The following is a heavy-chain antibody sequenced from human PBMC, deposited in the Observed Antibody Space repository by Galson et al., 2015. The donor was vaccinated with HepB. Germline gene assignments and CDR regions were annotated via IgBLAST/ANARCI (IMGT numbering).Heavy chain of an antibody. J-gene: IGHJ5*01. D-gene: IGHD3-10*01. CDR2: ISSSSTYL. Sequence: SLRLSCAASGFTFSSFSMNWVRQAPGKGLEWVSSISSSSTYLYYADSAKGRFTISRDNAKKSLYLQMDSLRAEDTAIYYCARDRWLGEFNWCDSWGQGTFVTVSS. CDR1: GFTFSSFS. CDR3: ARDRWLGEFNWCDS. V-gene: IGHV3-21*01.